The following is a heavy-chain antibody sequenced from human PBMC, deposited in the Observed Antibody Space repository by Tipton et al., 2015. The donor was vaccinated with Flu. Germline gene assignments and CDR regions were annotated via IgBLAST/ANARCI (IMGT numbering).Heavy chain of an antibody. V-gene: IGHV5-51*03. D-gene: IGHD3-10*01. CDR3: AKRGGNNNGSPLDF. CDR2: IYPSDSDT. Sequence: QLVQSGAEVKKPGESLKISCKGSGYSFSSNWIAWVRQMPGKGLEWRGVIYPSDSDTSYSPSFQGQVTISADKSISTAFLQWSSLKASDSGMYYCAKRGGNNNGSPLDFWGQGTLVTVSS. J-gene: IGHJ4*02. CDR1: GYSFSSNW.